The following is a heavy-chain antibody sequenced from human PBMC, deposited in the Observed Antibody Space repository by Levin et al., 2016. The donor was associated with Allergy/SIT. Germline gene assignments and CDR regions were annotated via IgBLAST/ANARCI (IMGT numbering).Heavy chain of an antibody. CDR2: ISGSGGST. D-gene: IGHD2-15*01. J-gene: IGHJ6*02. Sequence: GESLKISCAASGFTFSSYAMSWVRQAPGKGLEWVSAISGSGGSTYYADSVKGRFTISRDNSKNTLYLQMNSLRAEDTAVYYCAKATPLDYYYYGMDVWGQGTTVTVSS. V-gene: IGHV3-23*01. CDR1: GFTFSSYA. CDR3: AKATPLDYYYYGMDV.